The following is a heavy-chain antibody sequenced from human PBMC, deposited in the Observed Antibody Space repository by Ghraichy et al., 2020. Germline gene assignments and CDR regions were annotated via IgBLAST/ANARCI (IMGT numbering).Heavy chain of an antibody. CDR2: IYYSGST. Sequence: SETLSLTCTVSGGSISSSSYYWGWIRQPPGKGLEWIGSIYYSGSTYYNPSLKSRVTISVDTSKNQFSLKLSSVTAADTAVYYCARGDYGDYIIDYWGQGTLVTVSS. CDR3: ARGDYGDYIIDY. D-gene: IGHD4-17*01. CDR1: GGSISSSSYY. J-gene: IGHJ4*02. V-gene: IGHV4-39*01.